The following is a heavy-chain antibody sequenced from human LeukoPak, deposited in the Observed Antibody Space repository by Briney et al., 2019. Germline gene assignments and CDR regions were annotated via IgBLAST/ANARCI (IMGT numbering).Heavy chain of an antibody. CDR1: GFTFRSYA. CDR3: TKDWGYSSSPTGFDY. J-gene: IGHJ4*02. CDR2: ISGSGGGS. D-gene: IGHD6-13*01. Sequence: QPGGSLSLPCAASGFTFRSYAMSWVRQAPGKGLEWVSGISGSGGGSYYPDSVKGRFTISRDNSKNTLYLQMNSLRAEDTAVYYCTKDWGYSSSPTGFDYWGQGTVVTVSS. V-gene: IGHV3-23*01.